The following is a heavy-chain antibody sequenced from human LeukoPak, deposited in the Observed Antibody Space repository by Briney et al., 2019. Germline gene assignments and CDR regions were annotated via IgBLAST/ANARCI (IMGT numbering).Heavy chain of an antibody. J-gene: IGHJ4*02. D-gene: IGHD3-22*01. CDR2: ISSSSTFK. CDR3: ARDSSIGYDRVNFDY. Sequence: GGSLRLSCAASAFPFSTYTMHWVRQAPGKGLEWVSSISSSSTFKHYADSLKGRVTISRDNARNSLFLQMNSLRAEDTAVYYCARDSSIGYDRVNFDYWGQGTLVTVSS. V-gene: IGHV3-21*06. CDR1: AFPFSTYT.